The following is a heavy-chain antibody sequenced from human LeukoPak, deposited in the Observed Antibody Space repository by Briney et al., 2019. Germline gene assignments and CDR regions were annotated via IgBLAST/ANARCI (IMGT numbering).Heavy chain of an antibody. D-gene: IGHD4-17*01. V-gene: IGHV3-74*01. J-gene: IGHJ6*02. Sequence: SGGSLRLSCAASGFTFSSYWMHWVRQAPGKGLVWVSRINTDGRTTTYADSVKGRFTISRDNAKNTLYLQMNSLRAEDTAVYYCARGPYGDKPHYYYGMDVWGQGTTVTVSS. CDR2: INTDGRTT. CDR1: GFTFSSYW. CDR3: ARGPYGDKPHYYYGMDV.